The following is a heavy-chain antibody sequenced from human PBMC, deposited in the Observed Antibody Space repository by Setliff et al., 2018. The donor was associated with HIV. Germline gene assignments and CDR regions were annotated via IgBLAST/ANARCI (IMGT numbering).Heavy chain of an antibody. J-gene: IGHJ3*02. CDR3: AADPQTGTTSYDAFDI. CDR2: IVVGSGNT. CDR1: GYSFTNSA. Sequence: ASVKVSCKASGYSFTNSAVQWVRQARGQRLEWIGWIVVGSGNTNYAQKFQERVTITRDMSTSRAYMELSGLRTEDTAVYYCAADPQTGTTSYDAFDIWGQGTVVTVSS. D-gene: IGHD1-7*01. V-gene: IGHV1-58*01.